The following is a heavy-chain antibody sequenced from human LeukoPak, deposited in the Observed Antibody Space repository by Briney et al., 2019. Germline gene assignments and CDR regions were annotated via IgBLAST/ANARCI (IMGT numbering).Heavy chain of an antibody. CDR3: ARRDSSGWYFFDY. D-gene: IGHD6-19*01. V-gene: IGHV4-59*08. Sequence: SETLSLTCNVSGGSISSYYWSWIRQPPGKGLEWIGHIYYSGSTNFNPSLKSRVTISVDTSKNQFSLKLSSVTAADTAVYYCARRDSSGWYFFDYWGQGTLVTVSS. J-gene: IGHJ4*02. CDR1: GGSISSYY. CDR2: IYYSGST.